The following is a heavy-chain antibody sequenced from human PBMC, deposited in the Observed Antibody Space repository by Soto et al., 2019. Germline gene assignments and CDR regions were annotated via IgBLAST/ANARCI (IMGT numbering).Heavy chain of an antibody. CDR1: GFSFSDYY. Sequence: GGSLRLSCAASGFSFSDYYMSWIRQTPRKGLEWISYITTRGSTIFYADSVKGRFTISRDNAKNSLYLQMNNLRAEDTANYYCARVGMSDFDYWGQGALVTVSS. J-gene: IGHJ4*02. D-gene: IGHD2-21*01. CDR3: ARVGMSDFDY. CDR2: ITTRGSTI. V-gene: IGHV3-11*01.